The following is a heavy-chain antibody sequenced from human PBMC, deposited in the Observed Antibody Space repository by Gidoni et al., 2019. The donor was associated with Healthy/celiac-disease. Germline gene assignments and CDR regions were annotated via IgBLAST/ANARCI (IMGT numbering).Heavy chain of an antibody. CDR3: ARDLYSSGWYGYFDY. Sequence: EVQLVESGGGLVQPGGSLRLSCAASGFTFSRYSMNWVRQAPGKGLEWVSYISSSSSTIYYADSVKGRFTISRDNAKNSLYLQMNSLRAEDTAVYYCARDLYSSGWYGYFDYWGQGTLVTVSS. D-gene: IGHD6-19*01. CDR2: ISSSSSTI. CDR1: GFTFSRYS. V-gene: IGHV3-48*01. J-gene: IGHJ4*02.